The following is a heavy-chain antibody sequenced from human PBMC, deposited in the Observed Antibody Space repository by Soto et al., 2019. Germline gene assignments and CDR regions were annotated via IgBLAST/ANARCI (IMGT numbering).Heavy chain of an antibody. CDR1: GFTFSSYG. D-gene: IGHD3-3*01. V-gene: IGHV3-33*01. CDR3: ARDYDFWSGYYTGSLLYYYYGMEV. Sequence: GGSLRLSCAASGFTFSSYGMHWVRQAPGKGLEWVAVIWYDGSNKYYADSVKGRFTISRDNSKNTLYLQMNSLRAEDTAVYYCARDYDFWSGYYTGSLLYYYYGMEVWGQGTAVTVSS. J-gene: IGHJ6*02. CDR2: IWYDGSNK.